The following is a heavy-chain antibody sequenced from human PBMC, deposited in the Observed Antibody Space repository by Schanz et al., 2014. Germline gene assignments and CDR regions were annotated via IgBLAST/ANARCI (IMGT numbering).Heavy chain of an antibody. J-gene: IGHJ6*02. D-gene: IGHD3-9*01. CDR1: GGTFSSYT. CDR2: IIPILGIT. Sequence: QVQLVQSGAEVKKPGSSVKVSCKASGGTFSSYTINWVRQAPGQGLEWMGRIIPILGITNVAQTFQDRVTITADKSTSTAYMELSSLRSEDTAVYYCAKVDRTRYYAMDVWGQGTTVTVSS. CDR3: AKVDRTRYYAMDV. V-gene: IGHV1-69*02.